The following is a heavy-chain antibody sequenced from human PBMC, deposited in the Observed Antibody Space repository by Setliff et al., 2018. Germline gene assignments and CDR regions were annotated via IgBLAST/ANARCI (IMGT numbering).Heavy chain of an antibody. CDR1: GGSVNSGYDN. CDR2: INRRGST. Sequence: PSETLSLTCTVSGGSVNSGYDNWNWLRQPAGKGLEWIGHINRRGSTNFSPSLKSRVTISLDTSKNQFSLNLTSVTAADTAVYYCATLKSYGDYGRYWYFDLWGRGTLVTVSS. J-gene: IGHJ2*01. CDR3: ATLKSYGDYGRYWYFDL. D-gene: IGHD4-17*01. V-gene: IGHV4-61*09.